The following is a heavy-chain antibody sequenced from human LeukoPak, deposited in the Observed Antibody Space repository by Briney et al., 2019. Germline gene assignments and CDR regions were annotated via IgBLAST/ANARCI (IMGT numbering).Heavy chain of an antibody. Sequence: GGALRLSCAAPGFTFRNYWMPWGRPAPGKGVVWVSRINTGGSSTTYADSVKGRFTISRDNAKNTLYLQMNSLRAEDTAVYYCARSNQADDYWGQGTLVTVSS. J-gene: IGHJ4*02. CDR3: ARSNQADDY. CDR1: GFTFRNYW. CDR2: INTGGSST. D-gene: IGHD4-11*01. V-gene: IGHV3-74*01.